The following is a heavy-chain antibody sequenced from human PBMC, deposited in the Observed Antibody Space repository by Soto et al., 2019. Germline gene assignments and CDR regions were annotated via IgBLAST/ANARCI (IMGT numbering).Heavy chain of an antibody. Sequence: GSLRLSCAGSGVTDSNYAVTWVRQAPGKGLEWVSTISGSGGSTYYADSVKGRFTISRDNSKNTLYLQMNSLRAEDTAVYYCAKDQGSSWYEIDYWGQGTLVTVSS. CDR1: GVTDSNYA. D-gene: IGHD6-13*01. V-gene: IGHV3-23*01. CDR2: ISGSGGST. J-gene: IGHJ4*02. CDR3: AKDQGSSWYEIDY.